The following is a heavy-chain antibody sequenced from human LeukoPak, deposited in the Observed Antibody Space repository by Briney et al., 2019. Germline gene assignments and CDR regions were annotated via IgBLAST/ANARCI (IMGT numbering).Heavy chain of an antibody. CDR1: GGSISSYY. CDR2: IYYSGST. Sequence: SETLSLTCTVSGGSISSYYWSWIRQPPGKGLEWIGYIYYSGSTNYNPSLKSRVTISVDTSKNQFSLKLSSVTAADTAVYCCARTSSIFGIDYWGQGTLVTVSS. V-gene: IGHV4-59*01. CDR3: ARTSSIFGIDY. J-gene: IGHJ4*02. D-gene: IGHD3-3*01.